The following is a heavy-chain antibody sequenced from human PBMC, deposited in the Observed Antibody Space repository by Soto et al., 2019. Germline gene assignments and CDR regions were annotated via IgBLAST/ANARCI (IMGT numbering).Heavy chain of an antibody. V-gene: IGHV3-21*01. CDR2: ISSSSSYI. CDR1: GFTFSSYS. J-gene: IGHJ6*02. Sequence: GGSLRLSCAASGFTFSSYSMNWVRQAPGKGLEWVSSISSSSSYIYYADSVKGRFTISRDNAKNSLYLQMNSLRAEETAVYYCAREIDFWSGYSMRYYGTDVWGQGTTVTVSS. D-gene: IGHD3-3*01. CDR3: AREIDFWSGYSMRYYGTDV.